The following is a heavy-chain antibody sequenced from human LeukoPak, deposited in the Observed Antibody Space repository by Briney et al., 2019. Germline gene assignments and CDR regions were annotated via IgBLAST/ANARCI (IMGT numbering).Heavy chain of an antibody. V-gene: IGHV3-7*04. Sequence: RGALRLSCAASGVTFRVYWMSWVRQAPRKGLEWVANKNQDGSEKYYVDSVKGRFTISRDNAKNSLYLKMNSLRGEDTAVYYCAKEQMSSSWSPVYSWGQGTLVTVS. CDR1: GVTFRVYW. J-gene: IGHJ4*02. CDR2: KNQDGSEK. CDR3: AKEQMSSSWSPVYS. D-gene: IGHD6-13*01.